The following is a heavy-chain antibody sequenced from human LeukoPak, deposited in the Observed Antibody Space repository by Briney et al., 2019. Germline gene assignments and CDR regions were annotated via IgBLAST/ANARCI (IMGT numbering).Heavy chain of an antibody. D-gene: IGHD3-22*01. Sequence: SETLSLTCTVSGGSISSYYWSWIRQPPGKGLEWIGYIYYSGSTNYNPSLKSRVTISVDTSKNQFSLKLSSVTAADTAVYYCARRRYYYDSSGYYLDYWGQGTLVTVSS. V-gene: IGHV4-59*08. CDR1: GGSISSYY. CDR2: IYYSGST. J-gene: IGHJ4*02. CDR3: ARRRYYYDSSGYYLDY.